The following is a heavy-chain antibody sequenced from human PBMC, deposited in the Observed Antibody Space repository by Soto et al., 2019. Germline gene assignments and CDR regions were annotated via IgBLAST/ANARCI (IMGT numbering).Heavy chain of an antibody. Sequence: SVKVSCKASGGTFSSYTISWVRQAPGQGLEWMGRIIPILGIANYAQKFQGRVTITADKSTSTAYMELSSLRSEDTAVYYCARGDTAMVTDYYYYMDVWGKGTTVTVSS. J-gene: IGHJ6*03. CDR2: IIPILGIA. D-gene: IGHD5-18*01. V-gene: IGHV1-69*02. CDR3: ARGDTAMVTDYYYYMDV. CDR1: GGTFSSYT.